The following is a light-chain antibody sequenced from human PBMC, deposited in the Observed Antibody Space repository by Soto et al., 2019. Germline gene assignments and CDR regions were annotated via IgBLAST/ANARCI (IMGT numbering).Light chain of an antibody. Sequence: VVSQLAVAFSLYPGARASLSWRASQSVSSYLAWYQQKRGQAPRLLIYDSSNRATGIPARFSGSGSGTDFSLTISSLEPEDFAVYYCQQRSSWPLTFGGGTKVDIK. J-gene: IGKJ4*01. CDR3: QQRSSWPLT. V-gene: IGKV3-11*01. CDR2: DSS. CDR1: QSVSSY.